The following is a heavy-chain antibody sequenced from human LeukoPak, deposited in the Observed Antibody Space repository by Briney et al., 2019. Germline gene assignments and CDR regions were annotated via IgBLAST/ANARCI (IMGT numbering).Heavy chain of an antibody. CDR2: INTNTGNP. Sequence: ASVKVSCKASGGTFSSYAISWVRQAPGQGLEWMGWINTNTGNPTYAQGFTGRFVFSLDTSVSTAYLQISSLKAEDTAVYYCARTYYYERYYFDYWGQGTLVTVSS. D-gene: IGHD3-22*01. V-gene: IGHV7-4-1*02. CDR3: ARTYYYERYYFDY. J-gene: IGHJ4*02. CDR1: GGTFSSYA.